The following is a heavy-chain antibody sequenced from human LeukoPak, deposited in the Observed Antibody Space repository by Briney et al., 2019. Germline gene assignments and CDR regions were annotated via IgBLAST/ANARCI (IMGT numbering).Heavy chain of an antibody. Sequence: SETLSLTCTVSGGPKRSYLWSWIRPPRERGLVWMGYIYYSGSTNHNPSLKSRVTISVDTSKKHLSLKLSSVTAADTAVYYCARGVASDYWGQGTLVTVSS. CDR3: ARGVASDY. CDR1: GGPKRSYL. J-gene: IGHJ4*02. D-gene: IGHD2-15*01. V-gene: IGHV4-59*13. CDR2: IYYSGST.